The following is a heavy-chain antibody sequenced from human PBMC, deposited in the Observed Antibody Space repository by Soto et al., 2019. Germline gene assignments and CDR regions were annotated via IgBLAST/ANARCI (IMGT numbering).Heavy chain of an antibody. CDR3: TTPGYSYPYPKTDY. CDR1: GFTLRNAW. J-gene: IGHJ4*02. V-gene: IGHV3-15*07. Sequence: EVQLVESGGGLVKPGGPLRLSCAAFGFTLRNAWMNWVRQAQGKGLEWVGRIKSKTDGGTTDYAAPVKGRFTISRDDSKNTLYLQMNSLKTEDTAVYYCTTPGYSYPYPKTDYWGQGTLVTVSS. CDR2: IKSKTDGGTT. D-gene: IGHD5-18*01.